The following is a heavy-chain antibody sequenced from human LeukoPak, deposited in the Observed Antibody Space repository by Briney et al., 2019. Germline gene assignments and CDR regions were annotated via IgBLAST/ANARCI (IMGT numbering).Heavy chain of an antibody. CDR2: IMHDGSEK. J-gene: IGHJ4*02. CDR1: GFTFSTYW. CDR3: ARAGAMAASRYYFDY. Sequence: GGSLRLSCAASGFTFSTYWMSWLRQAPGKGLEWVANIMHDGSEKNYVDSVKGRFTISRDNARNSLYLQMNSLRVEDTAVYYCARAGAMAASRYYFDYWGQGALVTAYS. V-gene: IGHV3-7*01. D-gene: IGHD6-19*01.